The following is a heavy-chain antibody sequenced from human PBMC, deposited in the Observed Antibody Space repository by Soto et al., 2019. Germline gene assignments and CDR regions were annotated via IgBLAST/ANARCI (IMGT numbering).Heavy chain of an antibody. CDR3: ARLTPFGNPKWFDP. D-gene: IGHD3-10*01. Sequence: GESLKISCKISGYGFTNYWITWVRQMPGKGLEWMGRIDPSDSYSNYGPSFQGHVTISVDKSISTAYLQWSSLKASDTAMYYCARLTPFGNPKWFDPWGQGTLVTVSS. CDR2: IDPSDSYS. CDR1: GYGFTNYW. J-gene: IGHJ5*02. V-gene: IGHV5-10-1*01.